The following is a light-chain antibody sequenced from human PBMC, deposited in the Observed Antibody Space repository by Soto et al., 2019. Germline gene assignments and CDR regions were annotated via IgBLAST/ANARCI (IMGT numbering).Light chain of an antibody. CDR3: QQYGSLPA. Sequence: EIVLTQSPGTLSLSPGERATLSCRASQSVSSSYLAWYQHKPGQAPRLLIYGASSRATGIPDRFSGSGSGTDFTLTNSRLEPEDFAVYYCQQYGSLPAFGQGTKVEIK. CDR1: QSVSSSY. V-gene: IGKV3-20*01. CDR2: GAS. J-gene: IGKJ1*01.